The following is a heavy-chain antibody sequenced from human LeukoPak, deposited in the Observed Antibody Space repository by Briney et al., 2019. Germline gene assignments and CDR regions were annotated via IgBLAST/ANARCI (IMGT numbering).Heavy chain of an antibody. J-gene: IGHJ5*02. CDR2: ISGSGGST. Sequence: GGSLRLSCAAPGFTFSSYAMSWVRQAPGKGLEWVSAISGSGGSTYYADSVKGRFTISRDNSKNTLYLQMNSLRAEDTAVYYCAKDSGYSGYDSWFDPWGQGTLVTVSS. D-gene: IGHD5-12*01. CDR1: GFTFSSYA. V-gene: IGHV3-23*01. CDR3: AKDSGYSGYDSWFDP.